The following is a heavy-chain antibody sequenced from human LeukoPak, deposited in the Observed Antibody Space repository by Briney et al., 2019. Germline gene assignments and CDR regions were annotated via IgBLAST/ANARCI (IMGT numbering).Heavy chain of an antibody. Sequence: TGGSLRLSCAASGFTFSYYSMNWVRQAPGRGLEWVSCISSSSSLIFYSDSVRGRFTISRDSAKNLLYLHMNSLRVEDTAVYYCAKVDRGDYSSSPVPYYNYYMNVWGKGTTVTVSS. CDR3: AKVDRGDYSSSPVPYYNYYMNV. D-gene: IGHD6-13*01. CDR1: GFTFSYYS. V-gene: IGHV3-21*01. J-gene: IGHJ6*03. CDR2: ISSSSSLI.